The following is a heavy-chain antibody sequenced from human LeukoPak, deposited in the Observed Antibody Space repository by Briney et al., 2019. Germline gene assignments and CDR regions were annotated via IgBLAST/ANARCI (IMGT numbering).Heavy chain of an antibody. V-gene: IGHV3-21*01. J-gene: IGHJ3*02. D-gene: IGHD5-18*01. CDR3: AREDTAMSAFGI. CDR2: ISSSSSYI. CDR1: GFTFSSYS. Sequence: GGSLRLSCAASGFTFSSYSMNWVRQAPGKGLEWVSSISSSSSYIYYADSVKGRFTISRDNAKNSLYLQMNSLRAEDTAVYYCAREDTAMSAFGIWGQGTMVTVSS.